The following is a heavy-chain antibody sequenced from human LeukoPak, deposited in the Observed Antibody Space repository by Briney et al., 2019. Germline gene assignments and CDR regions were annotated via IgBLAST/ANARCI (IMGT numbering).Heavy chain of an antibody. V-gene: IGHV3-23*01. J-gene: IGHJ4*02. CDR2: VSGSGGST. CDR3: AKLPILYRSSTSCYL. D-gene: IGHD2-2*01. Sequence: GGSLRLSCAASGFTFSSYAMSWVRQAPGKGLEWVSAVSGSGGSTYYADSVKGRFTISRDNSKNTLYLQMNSLRAEDTAVYYCAKLPILYRSSTSCYLWGQGTLVTVSS. CDR1: GFTFSSYA.